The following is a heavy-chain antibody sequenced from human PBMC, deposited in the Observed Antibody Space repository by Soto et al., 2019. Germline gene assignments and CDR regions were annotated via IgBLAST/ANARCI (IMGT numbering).Heavy chain of an antibody. Sequence: GASVKVSCKASGYIFTNHYMHWVRQAPGQGLEWMGIINPSGGSTSYAQKFQGRVTMTRDTSTNTVYMNLSSLRSEDTAVYYCARERDGSGRYGLDIWGQGTTVTVSS. V-gene: IGHV1-46*01. CDR3: ARERDGSGRYGLDI. CDR2: INPSGGST. CDR1: GYIFTNHY. D-gene: IGHD3-10*01. J-gene: IGHJ6*02.